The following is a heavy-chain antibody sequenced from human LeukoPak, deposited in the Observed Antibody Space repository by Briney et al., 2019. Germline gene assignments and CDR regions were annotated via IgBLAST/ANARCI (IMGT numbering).Heavy chain of an antibody. Sequence: GGSLRLSCAASGFTFDSYAVSWVRQAPGKGLEWVSAISGSGLDTYYADSVKGRFTVSRDNSKNTEYLQMNSLRAEDTAIYYCAREREGSTLNWGQGTLVTVSS. J-gene: IGHJ4*02. D-gene: IGHD5/OR15-5a*01. CDR2: ISGSGLDT. CDR1: GFTFDSYA. CDR3: AREREGSTLN. V-gene: IGHV3-23*01.